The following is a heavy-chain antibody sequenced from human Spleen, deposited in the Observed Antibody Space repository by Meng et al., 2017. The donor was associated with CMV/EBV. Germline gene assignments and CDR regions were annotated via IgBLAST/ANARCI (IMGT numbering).Heavy chain of an antibody. V-gene: IGHV3-23*03. D-gene: IGHD3-16*02. CDR3: AKEEEDYVWGSYRYTYFDY. CDR1: GFTFSSYA. CDR2: TDSGGTST. J-gene: IGHJ4*02. Sequence: GESLKISCAASGFTFSSYAMNWVRRAPGKGLEWVSVTDSGGTSTYYADSVKGRFTISRHNSKNTLYLQMNSLRAEDTAVYYCAKEEEDYVWGSYRYTYFDYWGQGTLVTVSS.